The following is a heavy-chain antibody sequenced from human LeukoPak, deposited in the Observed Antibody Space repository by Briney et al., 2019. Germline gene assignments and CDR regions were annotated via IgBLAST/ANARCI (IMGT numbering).Heavy chain of an antibody. CDR1: GFTFSNYG. D-gene: IGHD1-26*01. J-gene: IGHJ6*02. CDR2: IWYEGSNK. V-gene: IGHV3-33*01. CDR3: ARDGPTYRDGLDV. Sequence: GESLKISCAASGFTFSNYGMHCVRQAPGKGLEWVTFIWYEGSNKYHADSVKGRFTTSRDNPKNSPYLQLNSLRAEETAVYYCARDGPTYRDGLDVWGQGTTVTVSS.